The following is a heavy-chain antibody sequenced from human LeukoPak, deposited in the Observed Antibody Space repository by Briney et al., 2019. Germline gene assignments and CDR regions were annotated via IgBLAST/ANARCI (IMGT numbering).Heavy chain of an antibody. J-gene: IGHJ5*02. Sequence: SETLSLTCTVSGGAINNYYWSWIRQPPGEGLEWIGYIFYSGSTNYNPSLNSRVTISIDTSKNQFTLKLTSVTTADTALYYCAGGAVPAANNNWFDPWGQGTLVTVSS. CDR3: AGGAVPAANNNWFDP. V-gene: IGHV4-59*01. CDR2: IFYSGST. D-gene: IGHD2-2*01. CDR1: GGAINNYY.